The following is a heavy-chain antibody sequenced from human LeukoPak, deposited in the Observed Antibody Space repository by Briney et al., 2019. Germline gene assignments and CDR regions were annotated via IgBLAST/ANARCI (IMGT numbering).Heavy chain of an antibody. CDR1: AFTFSTYG. V-gene: IGHV3-33*05. J-gene: IGHJ4*02. CDR2: ISYDGSTK. Sequence: AGRYLRLSCAASAFTFSTYGMNWVRQAPGKGLEGVAVISYDGSTKYYADSVKGRFTISRDNSKNTLFLQMNSLRADDTAVYYCAKARHCGGDCYSLMDYWGQGILVAVSS. CDR3: AKARHCGGDCYSLMDY. D-gene: IGHD2-21*02.